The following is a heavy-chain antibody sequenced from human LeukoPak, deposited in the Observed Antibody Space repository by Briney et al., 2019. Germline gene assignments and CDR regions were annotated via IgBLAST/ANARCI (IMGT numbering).Heavy chain of an antibody. CDR3: ASPPADYYDSRDYFDY. CDR1: GGTFSSYV. CDR2: IIPILGIA. D-gene: IGHD3-22*01. V-gene: IGHV1-69*04. Sequence: SVKVSFKASGGTFSSYVISWVRQAPGQGLEWMGRIIPILGIANYAQKFQGRITITADKSTSTAYMELSSLRSEDTAVYYCASPPADYYDSRDYFDYWGQGTLVTVSS. J-gene: IGHJ4*02.